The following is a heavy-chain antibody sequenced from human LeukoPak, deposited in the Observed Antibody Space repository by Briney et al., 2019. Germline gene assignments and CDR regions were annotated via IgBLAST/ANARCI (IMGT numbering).Heavy chain of an antibody. CDR3: AKDLDLNYYDSSGPNYGDY. CDR1: GFTFSSYA. Sequence: GGSLRLSCAASGFTFSSYAMSWVRQAPGKGLEWVSAISGSGGSTYYADSVKGRFTISRDNSKNTLYLQMNSLRAEETAVYYCAKDLDLNYYDSSGPNYGDYWGQGTLVTVSS. V-gene: IGHV3-23*01. CDR2: ISGSGGST. D-gene: IGHD3-22*01. J-gene: IGHJ4*02.